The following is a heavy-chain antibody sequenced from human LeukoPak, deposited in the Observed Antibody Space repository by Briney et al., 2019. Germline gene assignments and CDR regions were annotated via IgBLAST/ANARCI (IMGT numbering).Heavy chain of an antibody. J-gene: IGHJ4*02. V-gene: IGHV3-30*03. CDR3: ARRGDYMAFEY. Sequence: GGSLRLSCAAPGFTFSSYGMHWVRQAPGKGLEWVAVISYDGSNKYYADSVKGRFTISRDNSKNTLYLQMNSLRAEDTAVYYCARRGDYMAFEYWGQGTLVTVSS. D-gene: IGHD3-16*01. CDR1: GFTFSSYG. CDR2: ISYDGSNK.